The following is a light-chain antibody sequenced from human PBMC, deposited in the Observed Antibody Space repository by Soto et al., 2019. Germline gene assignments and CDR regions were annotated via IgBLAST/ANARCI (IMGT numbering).Light chain of an antibody. Sequence: VLTQSPATLSLSPGKRATLSCRASESVDFHLAWYQQKPGQAPRLLIYDASVRATGTPARFSGSGSGTDFTLTISSLEPEDFAVYYCQQYVTSPYIFGQGTKLEIK. V-gene: IGKV3-11*01. CDR2: DAS. CDR3: QQYVTSPYI. J-gene: IGKJ2*01. CDR1: ESVDFH.